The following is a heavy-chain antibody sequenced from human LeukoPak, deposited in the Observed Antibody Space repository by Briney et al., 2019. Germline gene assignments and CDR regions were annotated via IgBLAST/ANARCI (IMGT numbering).Heavy chain of an antibody. CDR1: GYSISSGYY. V-gene: IGHV4-4*07. CDR3: ARKSTTLLTPFEY. J-gene: IGHJ4*02. D-gene: IGHD4-23*01. CDR2: IYTSGST. Sequence: PSETLSLTCTVSGYSISSGYYWSWIRQPAGKGLEWIGRIYTSGSTNYNPSLKSRVTMSVDTSKNQFSLKLSSVTAADTAMYYCARKSTTLLTPFEYWGQGTLVTVSS.